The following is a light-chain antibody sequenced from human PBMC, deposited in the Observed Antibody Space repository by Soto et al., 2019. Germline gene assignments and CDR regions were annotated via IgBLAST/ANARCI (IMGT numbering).Light chain of an antibody. Sequence: QSVLTQSPSASASLGASVKLTCTLSSGHSSYAIAWHQQQPEKGPRYLMKLNSDGSHNQGDGIPDRFSGSSSGAARYLPIPSLHAEDEAYYYCQTWGTGIWVFGGGTKLTVL. V-gene: IGLV4-69*01. CDR1: SGHSSYA. CDR2: LNSDGSH. J-gene: IGLJ3*02. CDR3: QTWGTGIWV.